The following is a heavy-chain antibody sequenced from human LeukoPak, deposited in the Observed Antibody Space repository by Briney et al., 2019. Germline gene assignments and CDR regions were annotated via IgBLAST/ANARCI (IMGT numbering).Heavy chain of an antibody. J-gene: IGHJ5*02. Sequence: GGSLRLSRAASGFTFSDYYMSWIRQAPGKGLEWVSYISSSGSTIYYADSVKGRYTISRDNAKNSLYLQMNSLRAEDTAVYYCASNYAYYYDSSGYYTTWGQGTLVTVSS. D-gene: IGHD3-22*01. CDR2: ISSSGSTI. CDR3: ASNYAYYYDSSGYYTT. CDR1: GFTFSDYY. V-gene: IGHV3-11*04.